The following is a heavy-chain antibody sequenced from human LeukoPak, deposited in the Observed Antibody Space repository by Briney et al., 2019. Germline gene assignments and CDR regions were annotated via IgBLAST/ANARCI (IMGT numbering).Heavy chain of an antibody. J-gene: IGHJ3*02. CDR2: ISGSGGRT. CDR1: GFTFSSYA. CDR3: ASPWTSTYSSSWPDAFDI. Sequence: GGSLRLSCAASGFTFSSYAMSWVRQAPGKGLEWVSSISGSGGRTYYADSVKGRFTISRDNAKNSLYLQMNSLRAEDTAVYYCASPWTSTYSSSWPDAFDIWGQGTMVTVSS. D-gene: IGHD6-13*01. V-gene: IGHV3-23*01.